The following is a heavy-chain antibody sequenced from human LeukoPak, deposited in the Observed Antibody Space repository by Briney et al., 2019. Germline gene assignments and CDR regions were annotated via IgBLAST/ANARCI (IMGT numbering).Heavy chain of an antibody. CDR1: GGSISSYY. Sequence: PSETLSLTCTVSGGSISSYYWSWIRQPPGKGLEWIGYIYYSGSTYYNPSLKSRVTISVHTSKNQFSLKLSSVTAADTAVYYCARVGPQGADHYVDVWGKGTTVTISS. D-gene: IGHD3-16*01. J-gene: IGHJ6*03. V-gene: IGHV4-59*01. CDR2: IYYSGST. CDR3: ARVGPQGADHYVDV.